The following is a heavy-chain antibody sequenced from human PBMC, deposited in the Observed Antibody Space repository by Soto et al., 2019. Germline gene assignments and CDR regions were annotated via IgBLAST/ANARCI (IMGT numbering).Heavy chain of an antibody. V-gene: IGHV1-69*08. CDR1: EGTFSSYT. Sequence: QFQLVQSGAEVKKPGSSVKVSCKASEGTFSSYTISWVRQAPGQGLEWMGRIIPILGTANYAQKFQGRVTITANNSTSTAYMELSSLRSEETAVYYCAVEYCSSTSCQRDYWGQGTLVTVSS. CDR2: IIPILGTA. CDR3: AVEYCSSTSCQRDY. J-gene: IGHJ4*02. D-gene: IGHD2-2*01.